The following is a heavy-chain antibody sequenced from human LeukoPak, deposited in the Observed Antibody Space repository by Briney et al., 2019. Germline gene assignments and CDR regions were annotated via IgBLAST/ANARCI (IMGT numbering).Heavy chain of an antibody. J-gene: IGHJ3*02. CDR1: ADPVSSHY. CDR3: ARDLVTVTKGFDI. CDR2: ISYIGST. D-gene: IGHD4-17*01. V-gene: IGHV4-59*02. Sequence: PSETLSLTCAVSADPVSSHYWTWIRQSPGKGLEWIGYISYIGSTNYNPSLKSRVTISIDTSKNQFSLKLSSVTAADTAVYYCARDLVTVTKGFDIWGQGTMVSVSS.